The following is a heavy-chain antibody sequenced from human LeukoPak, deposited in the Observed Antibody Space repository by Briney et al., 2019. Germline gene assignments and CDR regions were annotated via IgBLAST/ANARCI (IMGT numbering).Heavy chain of an antibody. CDR2: IYSSGST. Sequence: PSETLSLTCTVSGGSISSYYWSWIRQPPGKGLEWIGYIYSSGSTNYNPSLKSRVTISVDTSKNQFSLKLSSVTAADTAIYYCAKGGYDFWSGSSNWFDPWGQGTLVTVSS. J-gene: IGHJ5*02. CDR3: AKGGYDFWSGSSNWFDP. V-gene: IGHV4-59*01. D-gene: IGHD3-3*01. CDR1: GGSISSYY.